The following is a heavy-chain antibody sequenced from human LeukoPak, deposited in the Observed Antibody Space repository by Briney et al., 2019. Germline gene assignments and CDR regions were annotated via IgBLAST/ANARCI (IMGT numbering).Heavy chain of an antibody. D-gene: IGHD3-10*01. Sequence: GTSLRLSCAASGFTFTSYVMHWVRQAPGKGLEWVALITYDGYYKYYSDSVKGRFTISSDTSKNTMYLQMNSLRAEDTAVYYCARDLSPVVRASPMGYWGQGTLVTVSS. CDR1: GFTFTSYV. J-gene: IGHJ4*02. CDR2: ITYDGYYK. CDR3: ARDLSPVVRASPMGY. V-gene: IGHV3-30*03.